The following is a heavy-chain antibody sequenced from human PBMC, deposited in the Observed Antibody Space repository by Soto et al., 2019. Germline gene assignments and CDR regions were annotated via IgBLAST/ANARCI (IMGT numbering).Heavy chain of an antibody. CDR2: VYWNDDK. CDR3: ARGLATLPVFAFDI. Sequence: SGPTLVNPTQTLTLTCTLSGISLSTSGVGLGWIRQTPGKALEWLALVYWNDDKHYSPSLKSRLTITKDTSKNQAILTMTNMDPVDTATYYCARGLATLPVFAFDIWGQGTVVTVS. V-gene: IGHV2-5*01. J-gene: IGHJ3*02. CDR1: GISLSTSGVG.